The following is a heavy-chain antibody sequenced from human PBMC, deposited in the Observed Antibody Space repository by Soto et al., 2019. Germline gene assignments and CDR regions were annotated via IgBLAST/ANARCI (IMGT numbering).Heavy chain of an antibody. CDR3: ARKLLGSTIRPDYWYFDL. J-gene: IGHJ2*01. CDR2: ISGGGDAT. D-gene: IGHD7-27*01. V-gene: IGHV3-23*01. CDR1: GFTFINYA. Sequence: EVQLLESGGGLVQPGGSLRLSCAGSGFTFINYAMNWVRQAPGKGLEWVSSISGGGDATFFADSVRGRFMISRDNSKNTVTLQMNSLGVDDTAVYYCARKLLGSTIRPDYWYFDLWGRGTLVTVSS.